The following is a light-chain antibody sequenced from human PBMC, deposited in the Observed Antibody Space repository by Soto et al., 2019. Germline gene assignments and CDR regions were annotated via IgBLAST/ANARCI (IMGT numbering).Light chain of an antibody. J-gene: IGKJ4*01. Sequence: DIVLTQTPLSSPVTPGQPASISCKSGRSLVHRNGNTYLSWLLQRPGQPPRLLIYKVSNRLSGVPDRFSGSGAGTDFTLNISRVEAEDVGVYYCIQATEFPLTFGGVTKVDIK. CDR1: RSLVHRNGNTY. CDR3: IQATEFPLT. CDR2: KVS. V-gene: IGKV2-24*01.